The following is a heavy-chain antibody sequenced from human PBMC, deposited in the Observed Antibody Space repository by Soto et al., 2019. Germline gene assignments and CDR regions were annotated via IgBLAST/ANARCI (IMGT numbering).Heavy chain of an antibody. CDR2: INPSGGST. CDR1: GYTFTSYY. V-gene: IGHV1-46*01. CDR3: ARAYYGSGSANWFDP. Sequence: ASVKVSCKAPGYTFTSYYMHWVRQAPGQGLEWMGIINPSGGSTSYAQKFQGRVTMTRDTSTSTVYMELSSLRSEDTAVYYCARAYYGSGSANWFDPWGQGTLVTVSS. D-gene: IGHD3-10*01. J-gene: IGHJ5*02.